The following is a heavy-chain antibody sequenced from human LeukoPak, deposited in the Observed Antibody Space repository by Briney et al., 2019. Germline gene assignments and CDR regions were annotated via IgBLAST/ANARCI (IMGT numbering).Heavy chain of an antibody. CDR3: ARHETGPYFDY. V-gene: IGHV5-51*01. J-gene: IGHJ4*02. Sequence: GESLKISCQGSGYSFTSYWIGWVRQMPGKGLEFMGVIYPGDSDTRYSPSFQGQVTISADKSISTAYLQWSSLKASDTAMYYCARHETGPYFDYWGQGTLVTVSS. CDR1: GYSFTSYW. CDR2: IYPGDSDT. D-gene: IGHD1-1*01.